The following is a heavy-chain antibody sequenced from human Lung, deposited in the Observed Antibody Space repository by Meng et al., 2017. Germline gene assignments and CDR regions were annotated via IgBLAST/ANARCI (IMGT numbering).Heavy chain of an antibody. CDR1: GGSFSDYY. Sequence: AALFKSPTTLHLSCVLSGGSFSDYYLSWIRQPPGKALVWIGEIKHSGSTNYNPSLESRATISVDTSQNNLSLKLSSVTAADSAVYYCARDPTTMAHGFDYWGQGTLVTVSS. CDR2: IKHSGST. CDR3: ARDPTTMAHGFDY. D-gene: IGHD4-11*01. V-gene: IGHV4-34*01. J-gene: IGHJ4*02.